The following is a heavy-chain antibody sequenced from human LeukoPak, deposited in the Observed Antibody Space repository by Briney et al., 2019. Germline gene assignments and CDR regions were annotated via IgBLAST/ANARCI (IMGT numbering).Heavy chain of an antibody. V-gene: IGHV4-34*01. J-gene: IGHJ4*02. CDR3: ARGPFWSGYLFDY. Sequence: PSETLSLTCAVYGGSFSGYYWSWIRQPPGKGLEWIGEINHSGSTNYNPSLKSRVTISVDTSKNQFSLKLSSVTAADTTVYYCARGPFWSGYLFDYWGQGTLVTVSS. CDR2: INHSGST. CDR1: GGSFSGYY. D-gene: IGHD3-3*01.